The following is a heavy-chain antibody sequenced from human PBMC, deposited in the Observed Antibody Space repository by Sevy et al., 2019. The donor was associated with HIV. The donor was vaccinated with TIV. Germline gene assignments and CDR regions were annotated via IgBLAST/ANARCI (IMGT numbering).Heavy chain of an antibody. D-gene: IGHD1-20*01. J-gene: IGHJ4*02. CDR2: LSFGCGEI. CDR3: AREGGNNRNDY. V-gene: IGHV3-23*01. Sequence: GGSLRLSCAASGFTFSKYSMSWVRQPPGKGLEWVSTLSFGCGEINHANSVKGRFNISRDNSKNPMYLQMNNLRGEDMAVYYCAREGGNNRNDYWGQGTLVTVSS. CDR1: GFTFSKYS.